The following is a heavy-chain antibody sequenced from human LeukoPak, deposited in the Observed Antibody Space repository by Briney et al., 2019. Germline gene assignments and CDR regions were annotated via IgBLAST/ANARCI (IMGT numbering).Heavy chain of an antibody. CDR3: ARDGSIRGYYYGMDV. V-gene: IGHV4-30-2*01. CDR2: IYHSGST. D-gene: IGHD1-26*01. CDR1: GGSISSGGYS. Sequence: SETLSLTCAVSGGSISSGGYSWSWIRQPPGKGLEWIGYIYHSGSTYYNPSLKSRVTISVDRSKNQFSLRLSSVTAADTAVYYCARDGSIRGYYYGMDVWGQGTTVTVSS. J-gene: IGHJ6*02.